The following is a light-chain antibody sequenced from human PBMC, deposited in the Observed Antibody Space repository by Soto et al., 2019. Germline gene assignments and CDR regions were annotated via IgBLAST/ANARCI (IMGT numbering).Light chain of an antibody. CDR2: DAS. V-gene: IGKV1-5*01. CDR1: QSISSW. CDR3: QQYNSYWYT. Sequence: DIPMTQSPSTLSASVGDRVTITCRASQSISSWLAWYQQKPGKAPKLLIYDASRLESGVPSRFSGSGSGTEFTLTISSLQPDDFATYYCQQYNSYWYTFGQGTKLEIK. J-gene: IGKJ2*01.